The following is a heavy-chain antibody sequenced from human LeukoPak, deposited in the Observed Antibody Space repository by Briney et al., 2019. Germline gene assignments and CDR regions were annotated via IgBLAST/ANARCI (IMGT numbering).Heavy chain of an antibody. J-gene: IGHJ5*02. Sequence: SETLSLTGTVSGGSISSGGYYWSWIRQHPGKGLEWIGYIYHSGSTYYNPSLKSRVTISVDRSKNQFSLKLSSVTAADTAVYYCARVYYDYVWGSPNWFDPWGQGTLVTVSS. V-gene: IGHV4-30-2*01. CDR2: IYHSGST. CDR3: ARVYYDYVWGSPNWFDP. CDR1: GGSISSGGYY. D-gene: IGHD3-16*01.